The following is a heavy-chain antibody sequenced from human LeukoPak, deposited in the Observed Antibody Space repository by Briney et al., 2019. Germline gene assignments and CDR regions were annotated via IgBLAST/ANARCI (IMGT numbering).Heavy chain of an antibody. J-gene: IGHJ4*02. CDR2: INHSGST. CDR3: ARGPGFFDY. V-gene: IGHV4-34*01. CDR1: GGSFSGYY. Sequence: SETLSLTCAVYGGSFSGYYWSWIRQPPGKGLEWIGEINHSGSTNYNPSLKSRVTISVDTSKNQFSLKLSSVTAADTAVYYCARGPGFFDYWGQGTLVTVSS.